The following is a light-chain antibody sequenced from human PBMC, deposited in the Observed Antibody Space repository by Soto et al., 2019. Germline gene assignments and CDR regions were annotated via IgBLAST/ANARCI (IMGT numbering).Light chain of an antibody. V-gene: IGKV1-5*01. CDR1: QTISRW. Sequence: DVRMYKSPSTVSGSVGDRVTITCRASQTISRWLAWYHQKPVKATKVLIWDSTSLQRGVPSRFSGSGSGTEFTLTISSLQPDDDATEYCHQYKGYSTWPFGQGTKV. CDR2: DST. CDR3: HQYKGYSTWP. J-gene: IGKJ1*01.